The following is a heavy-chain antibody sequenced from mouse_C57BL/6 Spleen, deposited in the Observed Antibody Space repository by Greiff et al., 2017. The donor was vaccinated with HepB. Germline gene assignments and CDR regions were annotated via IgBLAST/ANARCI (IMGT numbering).Heavy chain of an antibody. D-gene: IGHD3-2*02. Sequence: QVQLQQSGPELVKPGASVKISCKASGYAFSSSWMNWVKQRPGKGLEWIGRIYPGDGDTNYNGKFKGKATLTADKASSTAYMQLSSLTSEDSAVYFCAGAYGSGFYYFDYWGQGTTLTVSS. J-gene: IGHJ2*01. CDR3: AGAYGSGFYYFDY. CDR1: GYAFSSSW. V-gene: IGHV1-82*01. CDR2: IYPGDGDT.